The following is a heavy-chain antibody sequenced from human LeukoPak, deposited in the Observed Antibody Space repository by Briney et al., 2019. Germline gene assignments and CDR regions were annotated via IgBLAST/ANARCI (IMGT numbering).Heavy chain of an antibody. CDR2: FDPEDGET. J-gene: IGHJ5*02. D-gene: IGHD1-26*01. V-gene: IGHV1-24*01. CDR3: AALRIVGATHWFDP. Sequence: ASVKVSCKVSGYTLTELSMHWVRQAPGKGPEWMGGFDPEDGETIYAQKFQGRVTMTEDTSTDTAYMELSSLRSEDTAVYYCAALRIVGATHWFDPWGQGTLVTVSS. CDR1: GYTLTELS.